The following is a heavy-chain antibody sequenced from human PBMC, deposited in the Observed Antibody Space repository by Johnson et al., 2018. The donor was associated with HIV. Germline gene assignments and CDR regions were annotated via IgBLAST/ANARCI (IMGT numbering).Heavy chain of an antibody. CDR1: GFTFSTYV. Sequence: VQLVESGGGLVQPGGSLRLSCAASGFTFSTYVMTWVRQAPGKGLEWVSSISDSGDSAFHADSVKGRFTISRDNSKNTLYLQMNSLRTEDTAVYYCARGRITTIVRDLRGGGFDIWGQGTMVIVSS. CDR3: ARGRITTIVRDLRGGGFDI. J-gene: IGHJ3*02. D-gene: IGHD3-22*01. V-gene: IGHV3-23*04. CDR2: ISDSGDSA.